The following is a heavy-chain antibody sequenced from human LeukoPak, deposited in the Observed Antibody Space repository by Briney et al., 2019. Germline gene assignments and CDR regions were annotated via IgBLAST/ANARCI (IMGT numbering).Heavy chain of an antibody. J-gene: IGHJ6*02. V-gene: IGHV3-74*01. CDR2: VNSDGSDT. CDR3: VRNNWNSVYYGMDV. D-gene: IGHD1-7*01. CDR1: GFTFSSYG. Sequence: GGSLRLSCAASGFTFSSYGMHWVRQAPGKGLVWVSRVNSDGSDTAYADSVKGRFTISRDNINNILHLQMNSLRAEDTAVYYYVRNNWNSVYYGMDVWGQGTTVTVSS.